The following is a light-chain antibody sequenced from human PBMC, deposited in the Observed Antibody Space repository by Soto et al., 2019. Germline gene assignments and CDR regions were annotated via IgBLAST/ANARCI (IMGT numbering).Light chain of an antibody. CDR1: QSISSW. J-gene: IGKJ3*01. V-gene: IGKV1-5*01. CDR2: DAS. CDR3: QQYNSYPLFT. Sequence: DIQMTQSPSTLSASVGDRVTITCRASQSISSWLAWYQQKPGKAPKLLIYDASSLESGVPSRFSGSGSGTEFTRTIISLQPDDFATYYCQQYNSYPLFTFGPGTKVDIK.